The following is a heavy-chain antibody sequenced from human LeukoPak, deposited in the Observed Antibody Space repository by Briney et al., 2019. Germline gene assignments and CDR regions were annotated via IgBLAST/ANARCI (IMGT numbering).Heavy chain of an antibody. CDR2: IGGSADSA. V-gene: IGHV3-23*01. Sequence: GGSLRLSCAASGFTFSIYAMNWVREAPGKGLEWVSVIGGSADSADYADSVKGRFTISRDNSKNTLYLQMDSLRHEDTAVYYCAKDHIPGSSWGQGTLVTVSS. CDR1: GFTFSIYA. D-gene: IGHD2-15*01. J-gene: IGHJ5*02. CDR3: AKDHIPGSS.